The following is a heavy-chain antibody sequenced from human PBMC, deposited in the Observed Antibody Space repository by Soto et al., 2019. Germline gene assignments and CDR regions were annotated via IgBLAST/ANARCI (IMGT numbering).Heavy chain of an antibody. Sequence: SETLSLTCAVSGGSISSSNWWSWVRQPPGKGLEWIGEIYHSGSTNYNPSLKSRVTISVDKSKNQFSLKLSSVTAADTAVYYCARTDYGDYYYYGMDVWDQGTTVTVSS. J-gene: IGHJ6*02. CDR3: ARTDYGDYYYYGMDV. CDR2: IYHSGST. V-gene: IGHV4-4*02. D-gene: IGHD4-17*01. CDR1: GGSISSSNW.